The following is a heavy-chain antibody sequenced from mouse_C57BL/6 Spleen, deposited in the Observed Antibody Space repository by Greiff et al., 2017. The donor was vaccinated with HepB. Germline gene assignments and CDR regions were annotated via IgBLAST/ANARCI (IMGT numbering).Heavy chain of an antibody. Sequence: EVQLQESGPGLVKPSQSLSLTCSVTGYSITSGYYWNWIRQFPGNKLEWMGYISYDGSNNYNPSLKNRISITRDTSKNQFFLKLNSVTTEDTATYYCARDSSGSRPYYYAMDYWGQGTSVTVSS. CDR1: GYSITSGYY. J-gene: IGHJ4*01. D-gene: IGHD3-2*02. V-gene: IGHV3-6*01. CDR3: ARDSSGSRPYYYAMDY. CDR2: ISYDGSN.